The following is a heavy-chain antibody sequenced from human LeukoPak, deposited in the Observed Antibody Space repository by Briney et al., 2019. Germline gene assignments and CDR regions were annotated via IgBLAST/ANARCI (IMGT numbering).Heavy chain of an antibody. V-gene: IGHV3-7*03. Sequence: GESLRLSCAASGFIFSSYWMRWVRQAPGKGLEWVANIKQDGSEKNYVDSVKGRFTISRDNAKNSLYLQMNSLRAEDTAVYYCASGLELDYWGQGTLVTVSS. J-gene: IGHJ4*02. CDR2: IKQDGSEK. CDR1: GFIFSSYW. CDR3: ASGLELDY.